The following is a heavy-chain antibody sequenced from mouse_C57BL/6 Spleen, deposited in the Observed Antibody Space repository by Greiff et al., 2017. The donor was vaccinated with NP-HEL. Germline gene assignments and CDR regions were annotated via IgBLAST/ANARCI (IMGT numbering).Heavy chain of an antibody. CDR2: IDPSDSYT. J-gene: IGHJ2*01. CDR1: GYTFTSYW. CDR3: ARKRRLWYRFDY. Sequence: QVQLQQPGAELVKPGASVKLSCKASGYTFTSYWMQWVKQRPGQGLEWIGEIDPSDSYTNYNQKFKGKATVTVDTSSSTAYMQLSSLTSEDSAVYYCARKRRLWYRFDYWGQGTTLTVSS. V-gene: IGHV1-50*01. D-gene: IGHD2-1*01.